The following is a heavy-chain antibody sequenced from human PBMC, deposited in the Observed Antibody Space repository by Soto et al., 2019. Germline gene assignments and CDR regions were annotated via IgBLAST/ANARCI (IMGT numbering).Heavy chain of an antibody. CDR1: GYTFSGHA. Sequence: QVHFVQSGAEVKKPGASVKVSCKASGYTFSGHAIHWQRQAPGQRPEWLGWINAGNSKTYYSEKFEGRVTFTRDTVATTVNMELTSLTSEDTAVYYCGRDQSGTGYYVDWFDPWGQGTLVTVSS. CDR2: INAGNSKT. CDR3: GRDQSGTGYYVDWFDP. J-gene: IGHJ5*02. V-gene: IGHV1-3*01. D-gene: IGHD3-10*02.